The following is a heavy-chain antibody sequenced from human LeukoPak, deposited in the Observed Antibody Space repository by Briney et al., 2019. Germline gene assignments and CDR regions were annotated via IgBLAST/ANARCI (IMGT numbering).Heavy chain of an antibody. CDR2: IYHIGKT. CDR1: NSSISSGYF. V-gene: IGHV4-38-2*01. Sequence: PSETLSLTCADSNSSISSGYFWGWIRRSPAKGLEWVGCIYHIGKTYYNPSLRSGLIISVDTSKNQLSLCLNSLTAADSALYYCARGAGAFGSSSYHFDYWGQGILVTVSS. J-gene: IGHJ4*02. D-gene: IGHD6-6*01. CDR3: ARGAGAFGSSSYHFDY.